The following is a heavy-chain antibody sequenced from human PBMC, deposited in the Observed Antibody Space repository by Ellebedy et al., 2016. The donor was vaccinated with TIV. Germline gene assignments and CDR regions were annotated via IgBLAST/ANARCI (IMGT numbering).Heavy chain of an antibody. CDR1: GFSISSHR. CDR3: ARHSGGHGFDI. J-gene: IGHJ3*02. D-gene: IGHD2-21*01. Sequence: PGGSLRPSCAASGFSISSHRMHWVRQAAGKGLVLFSHISSDGSDTSYADSVKGRFIIPRDNAENTMDLQMSSLRAEDPAVYYCARHSGGHGFDIWGQGTMVTVSP. CDR2: ISSDGSDT. V-gene: IGHV3-74*01.